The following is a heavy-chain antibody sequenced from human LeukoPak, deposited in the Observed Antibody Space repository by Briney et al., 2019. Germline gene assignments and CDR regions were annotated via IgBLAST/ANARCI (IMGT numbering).Heavy chain of an antibody. CDR2: IYHSGST. CDR3: ARVFDNWNDCFDY. J-gene: IGHJ4*02. Sequence: PSETLSLTCTVSGGSISSYYWGWIRQPPGKGLEWIGSIYHSGSTYYNPSLKSRVTISVDTSKNQFSLKLSSVTAADTAVYYCARVFDNWNDCFDYWGQGTLVTVSS. V-gene: IGHV4-38-2*02. CDR1: GGSISSYY. D-gene: IGHD1-20*01.